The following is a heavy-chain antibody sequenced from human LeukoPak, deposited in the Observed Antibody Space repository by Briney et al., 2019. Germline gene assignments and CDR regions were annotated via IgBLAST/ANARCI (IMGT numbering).Heavy chain of an antibody. D-gene: IGHD3-22*01. Sequence: GGSLRLSYAASGFSFSIYAMSWVRQAPGKGLEWVSAISGSGGSTYYADSVKGRFTISRDNSKNTLYLQMNSLRAEDTAVYYCARGGYRGYDSDWGQGTLVTVSS. CDR1: GFSFSIYA. J-gene: IGHJ4*02. V-gene: IGHV3-23*01. CDR3: ARGGYRGYDSD. CDR2: ISGSGGST.